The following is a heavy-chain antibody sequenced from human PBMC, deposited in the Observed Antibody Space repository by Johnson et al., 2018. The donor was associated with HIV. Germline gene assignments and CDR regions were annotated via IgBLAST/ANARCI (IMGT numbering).Heavy chain of an antibody. CDR2: ISYDGSNK. CDR3: ARNLQASFYDFWSDCNAFDI. CDR1: GFTFSSYA. Sequence: QVQLVESGEGVVQPGRSLRLSCAASGFTFSSYAMHWVRQAPGKGLEWVAVISYDGSNKYYADSVKGRFTISRDNSKNTLYLQMNSLRAEDTAVYYCARNLQASFYDFWSDCNAFDIWGQGTMVTVSS. J-gene: IGHJ3*02. D-gene: IGHD3-3*01. V-gene: IGHV3-30*03.